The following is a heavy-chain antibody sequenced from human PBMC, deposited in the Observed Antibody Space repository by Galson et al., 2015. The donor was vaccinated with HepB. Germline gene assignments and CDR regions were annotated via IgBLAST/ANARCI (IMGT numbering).Heavy chain of an antibody. CDR3: NRDAVYVDIVATPPYYFDY. V-gene: IGHV3-49*03. D-gene: IGHD5-12*01. J-gene: IGHJ4*02. CDR1: GFTFGDYA. Sequence: SLRLSCAASGFTFGDYAMSWFRQAPGKGLEWVGFIRSKTYGGTTEYAASVKGRFTISRDDSKSIAYLQMNSLKTEDTAVYYCNRDAVYVDIVATPPYYFDYWGQGTLVTVSS. CDR2: IRSKTYGGTT.